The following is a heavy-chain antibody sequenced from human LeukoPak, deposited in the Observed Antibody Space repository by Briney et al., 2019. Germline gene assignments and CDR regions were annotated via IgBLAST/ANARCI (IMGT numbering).Heavy chain of an antibody. CDR1: GYTFISYY. CDR2: INPSGGGT. Sequence: ASVKASCKTSGYTFISYYIYWVRQAPGQGLECVGIINPSGGGTNYGQKSQGRVTMTSDMSTSTVYMELSSLRSEDTAVYYCARGAPPNYYDSSGYLDYWGQGTLVTVSS. D-gene: IGHD3-22*01. V-gene: IGHV1-46*01. J-gene: IGHJ4*02. CDR3: ARGAPPNYYDSSGYLDY.